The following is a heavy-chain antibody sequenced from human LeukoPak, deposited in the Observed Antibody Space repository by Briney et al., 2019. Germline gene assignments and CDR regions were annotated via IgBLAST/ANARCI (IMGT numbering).Heavy chain of an antibody. V-gene: IGHV4-30-4*01. CDR2: IYYSGST. J-gene: IGHJ4*02. D-gene: IGHD5-24*01. CDR1: GGSISSGDYY. Sequence: SETLSLTCTVSGGSISSGDYYWSWIRQSPGKGLEWIGYIYYSGSTYYNPSLKSRVTISVDTSKNQFSLKLSSVTAADTAVYYCARAPGDGYNWGDFDYWGQGTLVTVSS. CDR3: ARAPGDGYNWGDFDY.